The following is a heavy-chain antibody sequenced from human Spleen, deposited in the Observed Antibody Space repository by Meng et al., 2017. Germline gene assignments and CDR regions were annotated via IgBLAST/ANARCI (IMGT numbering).Heavy chain of an antibody. CDR1: GGSFSGYY. Sequence: QVQLEGSGPGLVRPSETLSLTCAVYGGSFSGYYWSWIRQPPGKGLEWIGEINHSGSTNYNPSLKSRVTISVDTSKNQFSLKLSSVTAADTAVYYCARPAGYSSSWYGSAFDIWGQGTMVTVSS. CDR3: ARPAGYSSSWYGSAFDI. D-gene: IGHD6-13*01. CDR2: INHSGST. V-gene: IGHV4-34*01. J-gene: IGHJ3*02.